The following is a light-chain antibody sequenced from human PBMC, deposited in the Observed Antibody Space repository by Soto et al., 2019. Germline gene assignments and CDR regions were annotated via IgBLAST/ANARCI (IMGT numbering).Light chain of an antibody. J-gene: IGKJ4*01. CDR3: QRYNDWPLT. CDR1: QGIGVT. V-gene: IGKV3-15*01. Sequence: EIVMTQSPATLPVSPGXGATLSCRASQGIGVTLAWYQQKPGQNPRLLIYNAFTRATGVPARFSGSGSGTDFTLTINSLQSEDFAVYYCQRYNDWPLTFGGGTKVDIK. CDR2: NAF.